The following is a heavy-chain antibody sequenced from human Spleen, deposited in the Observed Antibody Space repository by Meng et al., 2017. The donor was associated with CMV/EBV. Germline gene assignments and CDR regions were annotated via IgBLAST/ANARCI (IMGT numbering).Heavy chain of an antibody. Sequence: GSLRLSCAASGLTFSGYAMTWVRQTPGKGLEWIGEVFSGGTTTYKPSLRSRVSMSVDKSKSQISLTLTSVTAADTAVYYCVRKSLCSHISCYDFWGRGTLVTVS. D-gene: IGHD2-21*01. V-gene: IGHV4-34*10. CDR2: VFSGGTT. J-gene: IGHJ4*02. CDR3: VRKSLCSHISCYDF. CDR1: GLTFSGYA.